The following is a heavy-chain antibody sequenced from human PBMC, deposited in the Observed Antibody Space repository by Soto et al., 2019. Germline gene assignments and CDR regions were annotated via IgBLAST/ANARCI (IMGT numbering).Heavy chain of an antibody. CDR2: ISYDGSNK. CDR3: ARDRYYYDSSGYSD. CDR1: GFTFSSYA. D-gene: IGHD3-22*01. V-gene: IGHV3-30-3*01. Sequence: GGSLRLSCAASGFTFSSYAMHWVRQAPGKGLEWVAVISYDGSNKYYADSVKGRFTISRDNSKNTLYLQMNSLRAEDTAVYYCARDRYYYDSSGYSDWGQGTLVTVSS. J-gene: IGHJ4*02.